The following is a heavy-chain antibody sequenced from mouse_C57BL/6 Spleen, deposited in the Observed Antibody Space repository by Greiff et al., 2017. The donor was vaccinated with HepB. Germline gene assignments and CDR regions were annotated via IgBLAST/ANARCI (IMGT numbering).Heavy chain of an antibody. J-gene: IGHJ1*03. CDR1: GFTFSDYG. Sequence: EVKLMESGGGLVKPGGSLKLSCAASGFTFSDYGMHWVRQAPEKGLEWVAYISSGSSTIYYADTVKGRFTISRDNAKNTLFLQMTSLRSEDTAMYYCASLYGSSPHWYFDVWGTGTTVTVSS. D-gene: IGHD1-1*01. CDR2: ISSGSSTI. V-gene: IGHV5-17*01. CDR3: ASLYGSSPHWYFDV.